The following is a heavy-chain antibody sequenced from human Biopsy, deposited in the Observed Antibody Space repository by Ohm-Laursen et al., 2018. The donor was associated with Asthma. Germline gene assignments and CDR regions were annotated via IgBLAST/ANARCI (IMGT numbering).Heavy chain of an antibody. CDR1: GFTFSSYA. CDR2: VGSDESYT. CDR3: ARDFSRAIMIGGGREHYFDF. V-gene: IGHV3-33*08. J-gene: IGHJ4*02. D-gene: IGHD3-16*01. Sequence: SLRLSCSASGFTFSSYAMSWVRQAPGKGLEWVATVGSDESYTDHADSVKGRFTTSRDNSKNTLHLQMNSLSPEDTAVYYCARDFSRAIMIGGGREHYFDFWGQGTLVTVSS.